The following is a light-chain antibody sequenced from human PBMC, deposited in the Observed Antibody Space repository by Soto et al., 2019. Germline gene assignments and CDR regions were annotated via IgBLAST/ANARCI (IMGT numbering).Light chain of an antibody. CDR1: SSNIGSNY. J-gene: IGLJ1*01. V-gene: IGLV1-47*02. CDR3: SSYTSSSTFV. Sequence: QSVLTQPPSASGTPGQRVIISCSGSSSNIGSNYVYWFQQLPGTAPKLLMYNNNERPSGVPDRISASKSGTSASLTIGGLRSEDDADYYCSSYTSSSTFVFGTGTKLTVL. CDR2: NNN.